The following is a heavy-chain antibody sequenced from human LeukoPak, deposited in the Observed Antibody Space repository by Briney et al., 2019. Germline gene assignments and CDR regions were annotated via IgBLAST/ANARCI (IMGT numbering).Heavy chain of an antibody. V-gene: IGHV3-48*03. J-gene: IGHJ5*02. CDR3: ARVGYSSGWSPGRNNWFDP. CDR1: GFTFGSYE. D-gene: IGHD6-19*01. CDR2: ISSSGSTI. Sequence: GGSLRLSCVASGFTFGSYEMNWVRQAPGKGLEWVSYISSSGSTIYYADSVKGRFTISRDNAKNSLYLQMNSLRAEDTAVYYCARVGYSSGWSPGRNNWFDPWGQGTLVTVSS.